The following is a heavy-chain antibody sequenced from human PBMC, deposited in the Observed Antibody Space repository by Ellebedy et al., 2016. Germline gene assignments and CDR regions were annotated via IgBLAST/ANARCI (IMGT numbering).Heavy chain of an antibody. CDR2: INHSGSP. V-gene: IGHV4-34*01. J-gene: IGHJ4*02. CDR3: ARALYAAGSV. D-gene: IGHD3-10*01. CDR1: GGSSSAYY. Sequence: SETLSLTXAVDGGSSSAYYCSWVRQHPGKGLEWIGEINHSGSPNYNPSLKSRVTMSVDTSKKQVSLKLSSVTAADTAVYYCARALYAAGSVWGRGTLVTVSS.